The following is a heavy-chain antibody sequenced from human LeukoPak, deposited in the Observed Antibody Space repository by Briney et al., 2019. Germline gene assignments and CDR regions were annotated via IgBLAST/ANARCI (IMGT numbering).Heavy chain of an antibody. CDR2: IYSGGST. CDR3: AKDGDTMSGTYYYDMDV. V-gene: IGHV3-66*01. CDR1: GFTFSSYE. D-gene: IGHD1-26*01. J-gene: IGHJ6*03. Sequence: GGSLRLSCAASGFTFSSYEMNWVRQAPGKGLEWVSVIYSGGSTYYADSVKGRSTISRDNSKNTLYLQMNSLRGEDTAVYYCAKDGDTMSGTYYYDMDVWGKGTTVTIS.